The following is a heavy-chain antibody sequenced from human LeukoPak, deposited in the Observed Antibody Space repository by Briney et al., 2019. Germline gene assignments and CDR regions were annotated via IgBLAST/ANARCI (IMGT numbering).Heavy chain of an antibody. CDR1: GYTFTSYY. J-gene: IGHJ5*02. Sequence: ASVKVSCKASGYTFTSYYMHWVRQAPGQGLEWMGIINPSGGSTSYAQKFQGRVTMTRDTSTSTVYMELSSLRSEDTAVYYCARATYYDFWGGYWGSNWFDPWGQGTLVTVSS. V-gene: IGHV1-46*01. CDR3: ARATYYDFWGGYWGSNWFDP. CDR2: INPSGGST. D-gene: IGHD3-3*01.